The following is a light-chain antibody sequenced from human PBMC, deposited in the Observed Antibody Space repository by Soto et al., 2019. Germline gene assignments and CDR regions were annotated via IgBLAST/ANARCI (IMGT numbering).Light chain of an antibody. CDR2: DTS. Sequence: ELVRSQSPATLTVSPGARATLSCRASQGIGDTLAWYQHKPGQTPRLLIYDTSTRATGVPTRFSGSRSGAEFTLTINSLQSEDFAVYYCLPDNDWPLTFGGGTKVDIK. J-gene: IGKJ4*02. V-gene: IGKV3-15*01. CDR1: QGIGDT. CDR3: LPDNDWPLT.